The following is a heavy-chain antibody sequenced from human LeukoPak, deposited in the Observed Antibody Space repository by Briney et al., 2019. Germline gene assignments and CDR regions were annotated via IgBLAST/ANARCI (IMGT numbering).Heavy chain of an antibody. J-gene: IGHJ4*02. Sequence: SETLSLTCAVSGGTISSINWGSWVRQPPGKGLEWIGDNYHSGNTNYNPSLKSRVTISVDKSKYQFSLKLSSVTAADTAVYYCARDSIAGYYFYYWGQGTLGTVSS. D-gene: IGHD6-13*01. CDR1: GGTISSINW. CDR3: ARDSIAGYYFYY. V-gene: IGHV4-4*02. CDR2: NYHSGNT.